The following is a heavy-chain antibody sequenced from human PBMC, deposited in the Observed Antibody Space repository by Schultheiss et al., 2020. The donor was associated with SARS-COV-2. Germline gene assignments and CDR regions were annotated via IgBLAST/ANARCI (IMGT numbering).Heavy chain of an antibody. D-gene: IGHD6-13*01. V-gene: IGHV3-30-3*01. CDR2: ISYDGSNK. CDR1: GFTFSSYA. J-gene: IGHJ6*02. Sequence: GGSLRLSCAASGFTFSSYAMHWVRQAPGKGLEWVAVISYDGSNKYYADSVKGRFTISRDNSKNTLYLQMNSLRAEDTAVYYCAKVTKAIAAGYYYGMDVWGQGTTVTVSS. CDR3: AKVTKAIAAGYYYGMDV.